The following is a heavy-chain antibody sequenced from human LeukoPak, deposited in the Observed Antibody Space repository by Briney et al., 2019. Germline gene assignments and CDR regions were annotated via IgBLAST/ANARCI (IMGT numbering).Heavy chain of an antibody. V-gene: IGHV3-15*01. CDR3: PTRRQAGC. CDR2: SKSKIDGGTI. Sequence: PGWALRLSCAASGFSFSDAWMSWVRQAPGKGREGVGRSKSKIDGGTIDYGAPVKGRFTISRDDSRNTLYLQMNSLQTADPAVYYRPTRRQAGCWGQGTLVTV. J-gene: IGHJ4*02. D-gene: IGHD6-13*01. CDR1: GFSFSDAW.